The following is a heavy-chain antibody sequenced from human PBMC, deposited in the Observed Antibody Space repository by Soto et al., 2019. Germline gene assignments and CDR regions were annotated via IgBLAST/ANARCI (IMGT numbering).Heavy chain of an antibody. CDR2: ISYDGSNK. Sequence: QVQLVESGGGVVQPGRSLRLSCAASGFTFSSYAMHWVRQAPGKGLEWVAVISYDGSNKYYADSVKGRFTISRDNSKNTLYLQMNSLRAEDTAVYYCARADGSDYGVYFDCWGQGTLVTVSS. J-gene: IGHJ4*02. V-gene: IGHV3-30-3*01. D-gene: IGHD4-17*01. CDR3: ARADGSDYGVYFDC. CDR1: GFTFSSYA.